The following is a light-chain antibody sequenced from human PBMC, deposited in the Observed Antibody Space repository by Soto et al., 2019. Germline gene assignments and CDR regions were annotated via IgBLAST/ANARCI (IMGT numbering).Light chain of an antibody. CDR3: SSYTSSSTQV. CDR1: SSDVGGYNY. J-gene: IGLJ1*01. V-gene: IGLV2-14*01. Sequence: QSALTQPASVSGSPGQSITISCTGTSSDVGGYNYVSWYQQHPGKAPKLMIYEVSNRPSGVSNRFSGSKSGNTASLTISGLQAEDEADYDCSSYTSSSTQVFGTGTKATVL. CDR2: EVS.